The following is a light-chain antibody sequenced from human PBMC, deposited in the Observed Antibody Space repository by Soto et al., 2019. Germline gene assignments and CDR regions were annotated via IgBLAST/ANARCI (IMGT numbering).Light chain of an antibody. CDR1: SSNIGAGYD. Sequence: QSVLTQPPSVSGAPGQRVTISCTGSSSNIGAGYDVHWYQHLPGTAPKLLIYGNSNRPSGFPDRFSGSKSGTSASLAITGLQAEDEADYYCQSYDSSLSGYVFGTGTKLTVL. CDR3: QSYDSSLSGYV. J-gene: IGLJ1*01. CDR2: GNS. V-gene: IGLV1-40*01.